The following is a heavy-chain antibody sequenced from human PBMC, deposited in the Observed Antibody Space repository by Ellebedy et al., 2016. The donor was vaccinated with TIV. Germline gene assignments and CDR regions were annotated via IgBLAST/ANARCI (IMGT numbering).Heavy chain of an antibody. V-gene: IGHV1-2*06. CDR3: ARAYYYDSIAYYFDS. CDR1: GYSFTAYF. D-gene: IGHD3-22*01. Sequence: ASVKVSCKTSGYSFTAYFLHWVRQAPGQRLEWMGRINPNSGDTTYALKFLGRVTLTRDTSISTAYMGLSRLRSDDTAIYYCARAYYYDSIAYYFDSWGQGTLVTVSS. J-gene: IGHJ4*02. CDR2: INPNSGDT.